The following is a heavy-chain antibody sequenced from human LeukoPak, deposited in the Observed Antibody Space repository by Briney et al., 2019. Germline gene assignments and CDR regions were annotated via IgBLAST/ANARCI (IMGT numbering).Heavy chain of an antibody. Sequence: PSETLSLTCGVYGGSLTGYYWTWVRQPPGQRPEWIGEVNHSGGTNYNPSLKSRVTISVDTSRTQFSLKMNSVTAADTAVYYCARGNVLMLYATLDSWGQGTLVTVSS. J-gene: IGHJ4*02. CDR3: ARGNVLMLYATLDS. CDR1: GGSLTGYY. CDR2: VNHSGGT. V-gene: IGHV4-34*01. D-gene: IGHD2-8*01.